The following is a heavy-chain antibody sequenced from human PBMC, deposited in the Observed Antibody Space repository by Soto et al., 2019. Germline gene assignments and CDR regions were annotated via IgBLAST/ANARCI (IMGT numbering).Heavy chain of an antibody. D-gene: IGHD3-16*01. J-gene: IGHJ5*02. CDR3: AKDGAPSPWGEDNWFAP. CDR2: SSHSGGTT. CDR1: GFTFSSFA. Sequence: DVQLLESGGGLVQPGGSLRLSCAASGFTFSSFAMSWVRQAPGKGLEWVSASSHSGGTTYYADSVKGRFTISRDNSNNTLYLQMNRLRAEDTAVYYCAKDGAPSPWGEDNWFAPWGRGTLVTVSS. V-gene: IGHV3-23*01.